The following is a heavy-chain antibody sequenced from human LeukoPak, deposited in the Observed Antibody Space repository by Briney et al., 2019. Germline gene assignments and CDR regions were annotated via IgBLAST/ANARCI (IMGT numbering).Heavy chain of an antibody. J-gene: IGHJ4*02. V-gene: IGHV3-21*01. Sequence: PGGSLRLSCAASGFTFSSYSMNWVRQAPGKGLEWVSSISSSSSYKYYADSVKGRFTISRDNSKNSLYLQMNSLRAEDTAVYYCASLYCSSTSCLLWGQGTLVTASS. CDR1: GFTFSSYS. D-gene: IGHD2-2*01. CDR2: ISSSSSYK. CDR3: ASLYCSSTSCLL.